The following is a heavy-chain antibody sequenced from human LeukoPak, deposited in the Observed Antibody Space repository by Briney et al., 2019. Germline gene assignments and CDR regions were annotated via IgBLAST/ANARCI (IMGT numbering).Heavy chain of an antibody. J-gene: IGHJ4*02. CDR1: SGSISSGGYY. Sequence: SQTLSLTCTVSSGSISSGGYYWSWIRQHPGKGLEWIGYIYYSGSTYYNPSLKSRVTMSVDSSKNQFSLKLSSGTAADTAVYYCARGAPYYFDYWGQGTLVTVSS. CDR3: ARGAPYYFDY. CDR2: IYYSGST. V-gene: IGHV4-31*03.